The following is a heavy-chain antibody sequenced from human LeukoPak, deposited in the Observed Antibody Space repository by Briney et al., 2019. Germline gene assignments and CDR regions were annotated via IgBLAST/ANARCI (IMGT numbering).Heavy chain of an antibody. V-gene: IGHV1-2*06. Sequence: GASVKVSCKASGYKFDAYYIHWVRQSPGQGLEWLGRINPDSGDTNYAQKLQGRVTMMRDTSSSTAYMELSRLKSDDTAIYYCARESQVFWPKETNWFDPWGHGTLVTVAS. D-gene: IGHD3-3*01. CDR3: ARESQVFWPKETNWFDP. J-gene: IGHJ5*02. CDR1: GYKFDAYY. CDR2: INPDSGDT.